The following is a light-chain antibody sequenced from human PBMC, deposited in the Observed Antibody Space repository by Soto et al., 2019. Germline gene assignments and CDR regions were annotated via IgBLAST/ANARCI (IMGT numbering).Light chain of an antibody. CDR2: DAA. J-gene: IGKJ1*01. V-gene: IGKV3-11*01. CDR1: QSISHY. CDR3: QQYNNWSWT. Sequence: EIVLTQSPATLSLSPGEGATLSCRASQSISHYLAWYQQKPGQAPRLLIYDAANRATGIPARFSGSGSGTDFTLTISSLEPEDFAVYYCQQYNNWSWTFGQGTKVDIK.